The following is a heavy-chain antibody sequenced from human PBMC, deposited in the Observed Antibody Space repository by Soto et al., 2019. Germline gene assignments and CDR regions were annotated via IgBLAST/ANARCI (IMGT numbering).Heavy chain of an antibody. D-gene: IGHD2-2*01. CDR1: GGSFSGYY. Sequence: PSETLSLTCAVYGGSFSGYYWSWIRQPPGKGLEWIGEINHSGSTNYNPSLKSRVTISVDTSKNQFSLKLSSVTAADTAVYYCARDRRRFLVVPAANTGGFDYWGQGTLVTVSS. J-gene: IGHJ4*02. CDR2: INHSGST. CDR3: ARDRRRFLVVPAANTGGFDY. V-gene: IGHV4-34*01.